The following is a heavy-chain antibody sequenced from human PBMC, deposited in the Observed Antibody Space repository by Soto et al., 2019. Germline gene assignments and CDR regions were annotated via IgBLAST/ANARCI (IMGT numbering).Heavy chain of an antibody. CDR1: GCSISSGGYS. CDR3: ARVPDY. J-gene: IGHJ4*02. Sequence: SETLSHTCAVSGCSISSGGYSWSWIRQPPGKGLEWIGYIYHSGSTYYNPSLKSRVTISVDRSKNQFSLKLSSVTAADTAVYYCARVPDYWGQGTLVTVSS. CDR2: IYHSGST. V-gene: IGHV4-30-2*01.